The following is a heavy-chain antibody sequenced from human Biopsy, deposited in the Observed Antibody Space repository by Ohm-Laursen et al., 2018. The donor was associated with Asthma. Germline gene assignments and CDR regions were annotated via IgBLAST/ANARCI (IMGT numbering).Heavy chain of an antibody. J-gene: IGHJ6*02. CDR3: ARDPHNSYLASLRTKFNYYYYGMDV. V-gene: IGHV1-69*01. CDR1: GGTFSSYA. D-gene: IGHD1-7*01. CDR2: IIPIFGTA. Sequence: SSVKVSCKASGGTFSSYAISWVRQAPGQGLEWMGGIIPIFGTAKYAQKFQGRVTITADESTSTAYMELSSLRSEDTAVYYCARDPHNSYLASLRTKFNYYYYGMDVWGQGTTVTVSS.